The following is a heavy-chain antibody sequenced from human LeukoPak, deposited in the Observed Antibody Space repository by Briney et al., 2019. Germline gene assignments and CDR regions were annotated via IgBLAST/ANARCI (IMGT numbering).Heavy chain of an antibody. V-gene: IGHV3-21*01. CDR2: ISSSSSYI. CDR3: ARWGDYGEINYYYYYGMDV. Sequence: GGSLRLSCAASGFTFSSYEMNWVRQAPGKGLEWVSSISSSSSYIYYADSVKGRFTISRDNAKNSLYLQMNSLRAEDMAVYYCARWGDYGEINYYYYYGMDVWGQGTTVTVSS. D-gene: IGHD4-17*01. CDR1: GFTFSSYE. J-gene: IGHJ6*02.